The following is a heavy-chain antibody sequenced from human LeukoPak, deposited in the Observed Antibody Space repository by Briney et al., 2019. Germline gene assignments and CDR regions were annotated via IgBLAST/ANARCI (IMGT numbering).Heavy chain of an antibody. Sequence: GASLRLSCAASGFTFSNYAMSWVRQAPGKGLEWVSAITGGGSGIYYADSMKSRFTISRDNSKNTLYLQINSLRAEDTAVYYCAKSGDYDVLTGYYVSDYWGQGTLVTVSS. J-gene: IGHJ4*02. CDR2: ITGGGSGI. CDR1: GFTFSNYA. D-gene: IGHD3-9*01. V-gene: IGHV3-23*01. CDR3: AKSGDYDVLTGYYVSDY.